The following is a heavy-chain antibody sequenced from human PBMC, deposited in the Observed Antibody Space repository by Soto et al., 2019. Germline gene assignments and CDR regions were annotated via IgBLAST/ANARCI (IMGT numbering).Heavy chain of an antibody. Sequence: PGGSLRLSCAASGFTFSSYAMSWVRQAPGKGLEWVSAISGSGGSTYYADSVKGRFTISRDNSKNTLFLQMNSLRAEDTAVYYCVRDLSVTTKFDYWGQGTLVTVSS. D-gene: IGHD4-17*01. V-gene: IGHV3-23*01. CDR3: VRDLSVTTKFDY. J-gene: IGHJ4*02. CDR1: GFTFSSYA. CDR2: ISGSGGST.